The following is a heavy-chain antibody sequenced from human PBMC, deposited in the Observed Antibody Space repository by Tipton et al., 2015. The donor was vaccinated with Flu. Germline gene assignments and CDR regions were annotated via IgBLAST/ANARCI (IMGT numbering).Heavy chain of an antibody. CDR3: ARDGFITKIVVVTPGAFDI. V-gene: IGHV4-39*07. D-gene: IGHD3-22*01. CDR2: IYYSGNT. J-gene: IGHJ3*02. CDR1: GGSISSSSYY. Sequence: TLSLTCTVSGGSISSSSYYWGWIRQPPGKGLEWIGSIYYSGNTYYNPSLKSRVTISVDTSKNQFSLKLSSVTAADTAVYYCARDGFITKIVVVTPGAFDIWGKGKMVNGYS.